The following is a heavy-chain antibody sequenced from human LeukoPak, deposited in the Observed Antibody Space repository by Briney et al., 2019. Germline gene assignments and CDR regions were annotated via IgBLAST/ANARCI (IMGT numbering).Heavy chain of an antibody. CDR1: GGSISSGGYS. V-gene: IGHV4-30-2*05. J-gene: IGHJ3*02. CDR3: ARDGGGSGSSNGAFDI. D-gene: IGHD3-10*01. CDR2: IYHSGST. Sequence: SQTLSLTCAVSGGSISSGGYSWSWIRQPPGKGLEWIGYIYHSGSTYYNPSLKSRVTISVDTSKNQFSLKLSSVTAADTAVYYCARDGGGSGSSNGAFDIWGQGTMVTVSS.